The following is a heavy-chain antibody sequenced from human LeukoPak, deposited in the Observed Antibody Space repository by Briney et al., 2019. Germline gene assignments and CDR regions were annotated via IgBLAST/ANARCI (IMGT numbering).Heavy chain of an antibody. CDR1: GLSFNIYT. Sequence: GGALRPSVLASGLSFNIYTRIWFGGAPGKGREWVSTISPVSSYTWYAESVKGRFTISRDNPKNSLYLQMDSLRAEDTAVYYCVRDVSRRIGMDVWGQGTTVSVSS. V-gene: IGHV3-21*01. CDR2: ISPVSSYT. J-gene: IGHJ6*02. CDR3: VRDVSRRIGMDV. D-gene: IGHD2-8*01.